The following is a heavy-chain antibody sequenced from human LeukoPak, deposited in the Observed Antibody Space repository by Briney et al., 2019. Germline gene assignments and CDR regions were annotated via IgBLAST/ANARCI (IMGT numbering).Heavy chain of an antibody. Sequence: ASVKVSCTASGYTFTNFGISWVRQAPGRGLEWMGWISAYNGNTNYAQRLQGRVTMTTDTSTSTAYMELRSLRSDDTAVYYCARDRDYGDYNTQDLFVYWGQGTLVTVSS. D-gene: IGHD4-17*01. CDR3: ARDRDYGDYNTQDLFVY. J-gene: IGHJ4*02. CDR1: GYTFTNFG. V-gene: IGHV1-18*01. CDR2: ISAYNGNT.